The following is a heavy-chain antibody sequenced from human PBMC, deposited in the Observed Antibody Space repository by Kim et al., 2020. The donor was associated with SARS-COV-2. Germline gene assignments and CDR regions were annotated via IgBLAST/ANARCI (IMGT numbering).Heavy chain of an antibody. Sequence: YVDSVKGRFTISRDNAKNSLYLQMNSLRAEDTAVYYCARVGVLRYFDWGYWGQGTLVTVSP. V-gene: IGHV3-7*01. D-gene: IGHD3-9*01. CDR3: ARVGVLRYFDWGY. J-gene: IGHJ4*02.